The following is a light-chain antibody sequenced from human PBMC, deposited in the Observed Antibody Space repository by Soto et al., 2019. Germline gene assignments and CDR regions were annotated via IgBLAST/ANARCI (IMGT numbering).Light chain of an antibody. V-gene: IGKV1D-16*01. CDR3: QQYNSYRT. J-gene: IGKJ1*01. Sequence: DIQMTQSPSSVSASVGDRVTITCRASQGISNWLAWYQQKPGRAPKLLIFAASSLQTGVPSRFSGSGSGTESTLTISSLQPDDFATYYCQQYNSYRTFGQGTKVDI. CDR1: QGISNW. CDR2: AAS.